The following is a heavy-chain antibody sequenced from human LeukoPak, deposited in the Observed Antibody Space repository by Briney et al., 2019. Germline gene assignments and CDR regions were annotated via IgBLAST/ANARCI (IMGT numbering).Heavy chain of an antibody. CDR3: AKDLHYYVAMDV. Sequence: GGSLRLSCEASGFAFSFSAMTWVRQAPGTGLEWVSTINANAINTYYAASVKGRFAISRDNSQSTVFLQMNSLRAEDTALYYCAKDLHYYVAMDVWGQGTAVTVSS. CDR2: INANAINT. D-gene: IGHD3-10*02. V-gene: IGHV3-23*01. CDR1: GFAFSFSA. J-gene: IGHJ6*02.